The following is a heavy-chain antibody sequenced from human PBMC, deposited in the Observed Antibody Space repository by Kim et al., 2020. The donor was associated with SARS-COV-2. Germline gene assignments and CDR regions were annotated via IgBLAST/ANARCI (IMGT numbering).Heavy chain of an antibody. J-gene: IGHJ4*02. CDR2: IYPGDSNT. V-gene: IGHV5-51*01. Sequence: GESLKISCKGSGYSFTSYWIGWVRQMPGKGLEWMGIIYPGDSNTRYSPSFQGQVTISADKSISTAYLQWSSLKASDTAMYYCARPTGRRGVAGKEVGYWGQGTLVTVSS. CDR3: ARPTGRRGVAGKEVGY. CDR1: GYSFTSYW. D-gene: IGHD6-19*01.